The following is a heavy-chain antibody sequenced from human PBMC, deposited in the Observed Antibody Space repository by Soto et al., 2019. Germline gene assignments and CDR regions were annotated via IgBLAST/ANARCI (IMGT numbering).Heavy chain of an antibody. CDR2: IWFDGSSK. Sequence: QVQLVESGGGVVQPGRSLRLSCAASGFTFRTYGRHWVRQAPGEGLEWVALIWFDGSSKYYRNSVKGRFTISRDNSKNALFLQRNSLRAEETALYYCVRGDCISTSCYNGCFDSWGQGTLVTVSS. CDR1: GFTFRTYG. J-gene: IGHJ4*02. D-gene: IGHD2-2*02. CDR3: VRGDCISTSCYNGCFDS. V-gene: IGHV3-33*01.